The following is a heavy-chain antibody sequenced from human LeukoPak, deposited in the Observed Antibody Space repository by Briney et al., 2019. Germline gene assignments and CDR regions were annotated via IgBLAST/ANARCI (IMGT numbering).Heavy chain of an antibody. D-gene: IGHD1-14*01. V-gene: IGHV1-2*02. CDR1: GYTFTGYY. CDR3: ARDGEPPATWFDP. Sequence: EASVKVSCKASGYTFTGYYMHWVRRAPGQGLEWMGWINPNSGGTNYAQKFQGRVTMTRDTSISTAYMELSRLRSDDTAVYYCARDGEPPATWFDPWGQGTLVTVSS. CDR2: INPNSGGT. J-gene: IGHJ5*02.